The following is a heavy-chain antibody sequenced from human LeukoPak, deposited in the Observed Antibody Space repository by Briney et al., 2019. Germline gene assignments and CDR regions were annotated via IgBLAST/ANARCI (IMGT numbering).Heavy chain of an antibody. Sequence: GGSLRLSCAASGFTFSSYWMSWVRQAPGKGLEWVANIKQDGSEKYYVDSVKGRFTISRDNAKNSLYLQMNSLRAEDTAVYYCASEYYDFWSGHYYYYMDVWGKGTTVTVSS. V-gene: IGHV3-7*01. CDR1: GFTFSSYW. CDR3: ASEYYDFWSGHYYYYMDV. J-gene: IGHJ6*03. CDR2: IKQDGSEK. D-gene: IGHD3-3*01.